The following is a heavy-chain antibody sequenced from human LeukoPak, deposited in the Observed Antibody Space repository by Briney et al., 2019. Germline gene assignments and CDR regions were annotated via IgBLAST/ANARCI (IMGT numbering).Heavy chain of an antibody. D-gene: IGHD6-6*01. V-gene: IGHV4-59*08. J-gene: IGHJ6*02. CDR1: GGSISSYY. CDR2: FYYSGST. CDR3: ARLAARARYYYYGMDV. Sequence: SETLSLTCTVSGGSISSYYWSWIRQPPGKGLEWIGYFYYSGSTNYNPSLKSRVTISVDTSKNQFSLKLSSVTAADTAVYYCARLAARARYYYYGMDVWGQGTTVTVSS.